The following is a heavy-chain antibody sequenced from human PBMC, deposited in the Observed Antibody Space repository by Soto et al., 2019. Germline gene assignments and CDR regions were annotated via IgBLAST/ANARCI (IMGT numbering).Heavy chain of an antibody. D-gene: IGHD6-13*01. V-gene: IGHV5-51*01. CDR2: IYPGDSET. Sequence: GESLKISCKGSGYSFDSFWIGWVRQMPGKGLEWMGLIYPGDSETRYSPSLQGQVTISADKSTNTAYLQWSSLKASDTAMYYCARPNAYSSSWYNYYGMDVWGQGTTVTVSS. CDR1: GYSFDSFW. CDR3: ARPNAYSSSWYNYYGMDV. J-gene: IGHJ6*02.